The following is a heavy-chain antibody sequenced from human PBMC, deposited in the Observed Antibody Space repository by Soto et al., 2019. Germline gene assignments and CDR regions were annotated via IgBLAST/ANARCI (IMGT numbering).Heavy chain of an antibody. V-gene: IGHV3-33*01. CDR1: GFTFGTYG. J-gene: IGHJ4*02. CDR2: IWYDGGNK. D-gene: IGHD6-19*01. Sequence: PGGSLRLSCAASGFTFGTYGMHWVRQAPGKGLEWVALIWYDGGNKFYADSVKGRFTISRDNSKNTVYLQMNSLRAEDTAVYYCARPIYSSTTPAQYWGQGTLVTVSS. CDR3: ARPIYSSTTPAQY.